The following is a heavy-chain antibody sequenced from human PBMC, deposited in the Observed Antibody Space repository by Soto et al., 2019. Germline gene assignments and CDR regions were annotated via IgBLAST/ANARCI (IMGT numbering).Heavy chain of an antibody. D-gene: IGHD6-19*01. CDR1: GGSFSGYY. Sequence: SETLSLTCAVYGGSFSGYYWSWIRQPPGKGLEWIGEINHSGSTNYNPSLKSRVTISVDTSKNHFSLKLSSVTAADTAVYYCASVAVAGTGVNWFDPWGQGTLVTVSS. J-gene: IGHJ5*02. CDR2: INHSGST. CDR3: ASVAVAGTGVNWFDP. V-gene: IGHV4-34*01.